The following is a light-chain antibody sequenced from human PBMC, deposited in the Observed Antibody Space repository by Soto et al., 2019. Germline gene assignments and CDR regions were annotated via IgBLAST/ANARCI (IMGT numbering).Light chain of an antibody. Sequence: STDPQCLAPGERANLACRASQSISNSLAWYQQKPGQAPSLLIFDASKRATGIPARLSGSGSGTDFTLTMPCLESGYFALYYCQERAIGRGVTFGVGTKVDIK. CDR1: QSISNS. CDR3: QERAIGRGVT. CDR2: DAS. V-gene: IGKV3-11*01. J-gene: IGKJ3*01.